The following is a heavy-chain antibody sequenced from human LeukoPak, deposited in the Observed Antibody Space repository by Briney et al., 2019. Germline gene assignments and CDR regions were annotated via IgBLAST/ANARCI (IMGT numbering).Heavy chain of an antibody. Sequence: GGSLRLSCAASGFTFSSYGMHWVRQAPGKGLEWVAFIRYDGSNKYYADSVKGRFTISRDNSKNTLYLQMNSLRAEDTAVYYCAKDSQYLEHYFDYWGQGTLVTVSS. CDR1: GFTFSSYG. CDR3: AKDSQYLEHYFDY. CDR2: IRYDGSNK. J-gene: IGHJ4*02. V-gene: IGHV3-30*02. D-gene: IGHD1-1*01.